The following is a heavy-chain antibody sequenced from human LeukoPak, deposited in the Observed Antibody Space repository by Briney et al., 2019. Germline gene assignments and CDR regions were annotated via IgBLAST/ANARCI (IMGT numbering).Heavy chain of an antibody. Sequence: ASVKVSCTASGYIFTSYYMHWVRQAPGQGLEWMGIINPSGGSTSYAQKFQGRVTMTRDTSTSTVYMELSSLRSEDTAVYYCASSVPGAKSKWGQGTLVTVSS. J-gene: IGHJ4*02. CDR3: ASSVPGAKSK. CDR2: INPSGGST. V-gene: IGHV1-46*01. D-gene: IGHD4/OR15-4a*01. CDR1: GYIFTSYY.